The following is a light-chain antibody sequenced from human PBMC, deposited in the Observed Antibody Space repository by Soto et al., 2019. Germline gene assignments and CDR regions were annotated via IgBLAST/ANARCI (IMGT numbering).Light chain of an antibody. CDR1: QTVSNK. J-gene: IGKJ1*01. V-gene: IGKV3-11*01. Sequence: EIVLTPSPATLSSSPVERATLSCRASQTVSNKLAWYQHKPGQAPRLLIYDTSNRATGIPARFSGSGSGTDFTLTISSLEPEDFAVYYCHQRKSWPRTFGQGTKVDIK. CDR2: DTS. CDR3: HQRKSWPRT.